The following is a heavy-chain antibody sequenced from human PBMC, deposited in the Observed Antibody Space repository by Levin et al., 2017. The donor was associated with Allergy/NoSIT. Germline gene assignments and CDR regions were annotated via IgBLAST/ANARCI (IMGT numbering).Heavy chain of an antibody. V-gene: IGHV3-23*01. CDR1: GLIFSSYA. CDR3: AAKRGYSSGWYSDH. Sequence: LSLTCAASGLIFSSYAMTWVRQAPGKGLEWVSGISGSGGSTYYADSVKGRFTIFRDNSKNTLYLQMNTLRAEDTAVYYCAAKRGYSSGWYSDHWGQGTLVTVSS. D-gene: IGHD6-19*01. J-gene: IGHJ4*02. CDR2: ISGSGGST.